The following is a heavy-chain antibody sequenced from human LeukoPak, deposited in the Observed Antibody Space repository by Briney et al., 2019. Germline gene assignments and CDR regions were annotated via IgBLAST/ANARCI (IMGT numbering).Heavy chain of an antibody. D-gene: IGHD3-22*01. J-gene: IGHJ4*02. Sequence: PSETLSLTCAVSNYSISSGYYWSWIRQPPGKGLEWIGYIYYSGSTNYNPSLKSRVTISVDTSKNQFSLKLSSVTAADTAVYYCARSQYYYDSQPQGYWGQGTLVTVSS. CDR2: IYYSGST. CDR3: ARSQYYYDSQPQGY. CDR1: NYSISSGYY. V-gene: IGHV4-61*01.